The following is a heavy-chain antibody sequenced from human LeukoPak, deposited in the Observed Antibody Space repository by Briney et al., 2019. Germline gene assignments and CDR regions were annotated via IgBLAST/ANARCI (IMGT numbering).Heavy chain of an antibody. CDR1: GFTLSDHY. J-gene: IGHJ3*02. CDR3: ARAFYGSSGYAFDI. Sequence: GGSLRLSCAASGFTLSDHYMDWVRQAPGKGLEWVGRTRNKPNSYTTEYAASVKGRFTISRDDSKNSLYLQMNSLRTKDTAVYYCARAFYGSSGYAFDIWGQGTMVTVSS. V-gene: IGHV3-72*01. CDR2: TRNKPNSYTT. D-gene: IGHD3-22*01.